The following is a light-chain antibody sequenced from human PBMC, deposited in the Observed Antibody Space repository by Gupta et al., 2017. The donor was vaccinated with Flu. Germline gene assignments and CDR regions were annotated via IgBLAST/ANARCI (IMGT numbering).Light chain of an antibody. CDR3: QQSDGNPLFT. Sequence: DIQMTQSPSSLSASVGDRVTITCRASQSISSYLNWYQQKPGKAPKLLIYAASSWQSGVPSRFSGSGSGTDFTLTISSRQQEDFATYYCQQSDGNPLFTFGHGTKVDIK. V-gene: IGKV1-39*01. CDR1: QSISSY. J-gene: IGKJ3*01. CDR2: AAS.